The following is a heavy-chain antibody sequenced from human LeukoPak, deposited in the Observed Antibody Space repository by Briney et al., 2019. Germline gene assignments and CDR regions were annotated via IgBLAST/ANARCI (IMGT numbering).Heavy chain of an antibody. CDR1: ELTLNTYA. CDR3: AKESNGLDI. CDR2: VWSGGSRN. V-gene: IGHV3-30*02. D-gene: IGHD2-8*01. J-gene: IGHJ3*02. Sequence: GGSLRLSCAASELTLNTYAMHWVRQAPGKGLEWVAIVWSGGSRNTYADSVKGRFTISRDNSKNTLYLQMDSLRVEDTAIYYCAKESNGLDIWGRGTMVIVTS.